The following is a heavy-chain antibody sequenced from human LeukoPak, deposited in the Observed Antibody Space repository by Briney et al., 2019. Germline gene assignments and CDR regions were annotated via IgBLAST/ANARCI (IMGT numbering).Heavy chain of an antibody. CDR3: ARVGRPYSSGWYIDY. CDR1: GGSFSGYY. J-gene: IGHJ4*02. CDR2: INHSGST. V-gene: IGHV4-34*01. Sequence: SETLSLTCAVYGGSFSGYYWSWIRQPPGKGLEWIGEINHSGSTNYNPSLKSRVTISVDTSKNQFSLELSSVTAADTAVYYCARVGRPYSSGWYIDYWGQGTLVTVSS. D-gene: IGHD6-19*01.